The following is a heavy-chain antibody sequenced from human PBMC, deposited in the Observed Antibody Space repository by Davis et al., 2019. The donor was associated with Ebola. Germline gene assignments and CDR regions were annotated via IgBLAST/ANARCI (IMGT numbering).Heavy chain of an antibody. CDR1: GYSISNGFS. CDR3: ARDFVY. CDR2: VYHNGRT. V-gene: IGHV4-38-2*02. Sequence: SETLSLTCTVSGYSISNGFSWGWIRQPPGKGLEWIGSVYHNGRTNYNPSLKSRVTISLDTSKNQFSLKLTSVTAADTAVYFCARDFVYWAQGTLVTVSS. J-gene: IGHJ4*02.